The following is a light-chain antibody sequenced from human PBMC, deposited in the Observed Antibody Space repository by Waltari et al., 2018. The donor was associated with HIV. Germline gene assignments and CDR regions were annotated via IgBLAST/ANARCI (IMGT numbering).Light chain of an antibody. CDR3: QVWDSSTAKV. V-gene: IGLV3-9*01. Sequence: SYELTQPLSVSVALGQTARITCGGNNSGSKNVPWYQQKPGQAPVLVIYRDSNRPSGIPERFSGSNSGNTATLTISRAQAGDEADYYCQVWDSSTAKVFGGGTKLTVL. CDR2: RDS. CDR1: NSGSKN. J-gene: IGLJ2*01.